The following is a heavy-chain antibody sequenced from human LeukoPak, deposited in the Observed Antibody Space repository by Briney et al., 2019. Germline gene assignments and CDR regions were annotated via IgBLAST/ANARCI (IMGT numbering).Heavy chain of an antibody. V-gene: IGHV3-21*01. CDR3: ARDRGSQYQLLSGAFDI. J-gene: IGHJ3*02. CDR2: ISSRSTYI. Sequence: PGGSLRFSCAASGFTFNTYSMNWVRQAPGKGLEWVSSISSRSTYINYADSVKGRSTVSRDSARNSLYLQMNSLRAEDTAVYYCARDRGSQYQLLSGAFDIWGQGTMVTVSS. CDR1: GFTFNTYS. D-gene: IGHD2-2*01.